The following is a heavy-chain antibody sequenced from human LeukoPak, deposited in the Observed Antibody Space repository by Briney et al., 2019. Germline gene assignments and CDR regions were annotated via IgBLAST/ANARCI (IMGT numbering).Heavy chain of an antibody. D-gene: IGHD6-19*01. J-gene: IGHJ5*02. CDR2: INPNSGGT. CDR1: GYTFTGYY. Sequence: ASVKVSCKASGYTFTGYYMHWVRQAPGQGLEWMGWINPNSGGTNYAQRFQGRVTMTRDTSISTAYMELSMLRSDDTAVYYCARTYDSGWYGGSWGQGTLVTVSS. V-gene: IGHV1-2*02. CDR3: ARTYDSGWYGGS.